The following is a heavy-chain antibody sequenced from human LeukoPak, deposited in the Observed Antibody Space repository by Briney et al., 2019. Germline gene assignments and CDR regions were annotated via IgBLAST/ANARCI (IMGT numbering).Heavy chain of an antibody. V-gene: IGHV3-21*01. CDR2: ISSSSSYI. J-gene: IGHJ4*02. CDR3: ARDVWDCSSTSCYIR. D-gene: IGHD2-2*02. CDR1: GFTFSSYS. Sequence: PGGSLRLSCAASGFTFSSYSMNWFRQAPGKGLEWVSSISSSSSYIYYADSVKGRFTISRDNAKNSLYLQMNSLRAEDTAVYYCARDVWDCSSTSCYIRWGQGTLVTVSS.